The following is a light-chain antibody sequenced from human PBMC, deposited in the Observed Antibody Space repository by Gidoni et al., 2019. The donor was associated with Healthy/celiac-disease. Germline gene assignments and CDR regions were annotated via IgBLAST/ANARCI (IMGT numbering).Light chain of an antibody. J-gene: IGKJ4*01. CDR3: QQYGSSLPLT. CDR1: QIVSSSY. V-gene: IGKV3-20*01. CDR2: GAS. Sequence: EIVLTPSPGTLSLSPGERATLSCSSSQIVSSSYLACYQQKPGQAPMLLIYGASSSATGIPDRFSGSGSGTDFTLTISRLESEDFAVYYCQQYGSSLPLTFGGGTKVEIK.